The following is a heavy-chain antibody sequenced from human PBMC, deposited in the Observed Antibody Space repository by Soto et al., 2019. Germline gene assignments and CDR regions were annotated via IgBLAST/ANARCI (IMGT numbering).Heavy chain of an antibody. CDR2: IIPIFGTA. Sequence: QVQLVQSGAEVKKPGASVKVSCKASGGTFSSYAISWVRQAPGQGLELMGGIIPIFGTANYAQKFQGRVTITADESTSTDYMELSSLRSEDTAVYYCARDDYSSGHGEAWFDPWGQGTLVTVSS. D-gene: IGHD6-19*01. CDR1: GGTFSSYA. V-gene: IGHV1-69*01. J-gene: IGHJ5*02. CDR3: ARDDYSSGHGEAWFDP.